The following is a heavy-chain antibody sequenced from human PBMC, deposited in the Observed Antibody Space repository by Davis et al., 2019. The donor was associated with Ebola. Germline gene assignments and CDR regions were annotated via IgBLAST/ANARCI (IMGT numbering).Heavy chain of an antibody. D-gene: IGHD4-11*01. J-gene: IGHJ4*02. V-gene: IGHV3-33*01. Sequence: GESLKISCAASGFTFSSYGMHWVRQAPGKGLEWVAVIWYDGSNKYYADSVKGRFTISRDNSKNTAYLQMNSLKTEDTAVYYCTTTTTASDYWGQGTLVTVSS. CDR2: IWYDGSNK. CDR3: TTTTTASDY. CDR1: GFTFSSYG.